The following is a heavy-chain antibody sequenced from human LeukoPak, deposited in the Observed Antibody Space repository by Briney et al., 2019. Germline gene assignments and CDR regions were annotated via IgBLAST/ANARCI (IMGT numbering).Heavy chain of an antibody. CDR2: IWYDGSNI. CDR3: ARDHRIAVAGTFADY. V-gene: IGHV3-33*01. D-gene: IGHD6-19*01. J-gene: IGHJ4*02. Sequence: GGSLRLSCAASGFTFSSYGMHWVRQAPGKGLEWVAVIWYDGSNIYYADSVKGRFTISRDNSKNTLYLQMNSLRAEDTAVYYCARDHRIAVAGTFADYWGQGTLVTVSS. CDR1: GFTFSSYG.